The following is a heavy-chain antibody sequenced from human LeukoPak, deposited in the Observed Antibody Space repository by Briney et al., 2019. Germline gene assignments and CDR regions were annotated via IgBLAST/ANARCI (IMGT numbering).Heavy chain of an antibody. V-gene: IGHV3-48*03. CDR1: GFTFSNFE. Sequence: GGSLRLSCAVSGFTFSNFEMNWVRQAPGKGREWVSYVDVSGTFKYYADSVKGRFTISRDNAKTSLYLQMNSLRAEDTAVYYCARGGSSGYYYNAFDIWGQGTMVTVST. CDR2: VDVSGTFK. D-gene: IGHD3-22*01. CDR3: ARGGSSGYYYNAFDI. J-gene: IGHJ3*02.